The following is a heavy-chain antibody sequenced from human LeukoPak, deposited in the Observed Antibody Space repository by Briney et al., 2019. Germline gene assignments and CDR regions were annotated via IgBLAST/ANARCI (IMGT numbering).Heavy chain of an antibody. Sequence: GRSLRLSCAASGFTFSSYGMHWVRQAPGKGLEWVAVISYDGSNKYYADSVKGRFTISRDNSKNTLYLQMNSLRAEDTAVYYCARDFSLQLFDYWGQGTLVTVFS. J-gene: IGHJ4*02. D-gene: IGHD5-24*01. CDR2: ISYDGSNK. V-gene: IGHV3-30*03. CDR3: ARDFSLQLFDY. CDR1: GFTFSSYG.